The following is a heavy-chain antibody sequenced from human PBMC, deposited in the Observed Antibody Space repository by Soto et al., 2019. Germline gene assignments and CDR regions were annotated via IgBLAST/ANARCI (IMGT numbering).Heavy chain of an antibody. CDR1: GGSFSGYY. D-gene: IGHD2-8*02. V-gene: IGHV4-34*01. CDR3: ARVSGGASHYDAFDI. CDR2: INHSGST. Sequence: SETLSLTCAVYGGSFSGYYWSWIRQPPGKGLEWIGEINHSGSTNYNPSLKSRVTISVDTSKNQFSLKLSSVIAADTAVYYCARVSGGASHYDAFDIWGQGTMVTVSS. J-gene: IGHJ3*02.